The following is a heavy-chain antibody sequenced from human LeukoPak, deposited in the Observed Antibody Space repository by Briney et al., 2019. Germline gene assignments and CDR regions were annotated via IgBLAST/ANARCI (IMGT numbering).Heavy chain of an antibody. CDR2: INHSGST. J-gene: IGHJ4*02. CDR1: GGSFSGYY. Sequence: SETLSLTCAVYGGSFSGYYWSWIRQPPGKGLEWIEEINHSGSTNYNPSPKSRVTISVDTSKNQFSLKLSSVTAADTAVYYCARGRLFGSSYPHVFDYWGQGTLVTVPS. D-gene: IGHD5-18*01. V-gene: IGHV4-34*01. CDR3: ARGRLFGSSYPHVFDY.